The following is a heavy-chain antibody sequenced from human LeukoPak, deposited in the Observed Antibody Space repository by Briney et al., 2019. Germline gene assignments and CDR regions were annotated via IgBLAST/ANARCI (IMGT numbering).Heavy chain of an antibody. CDR2: IIISSSYI. CDR3: ARDGPARDYVWGSYRYTQSHYFDY. D-gene: IGHD3-16*02. V-gene: IGHV3-21*01. CDR1: GFTFSSYS. J-gene: IGHJ4*02. Sequence: GGPLGLSCAASGFTFSSYSMNWVRQAPGKGLEWFSSIIISSSYIYYADSLKGRFTISRDNAKNSLYLQMTSLRAEDTAVCYCARDGPARDYVWGSYRYTQSHYFDYWGQGTLVTVSS.